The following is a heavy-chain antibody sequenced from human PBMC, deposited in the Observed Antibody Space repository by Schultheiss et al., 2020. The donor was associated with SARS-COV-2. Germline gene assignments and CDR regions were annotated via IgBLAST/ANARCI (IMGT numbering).Heavy chain of an antibody. CDR2: IYTSGST. CDR3: ARGAHRGYCSSTSCYEFDY. CDR1: GGSISSYY. V-gene: IGHV4-4*07. J-gene: IGHJ4*02. D-gene: IGHD2-2*01. Sequence: SETLSLTCTVSGGSISSYYWSWIRQPAGKGLEWIGRIYTSGSTNYNPSLKSRVTMSVDTSKNQFSLKLSSVTAADTAVYYCARGAHRGYCSSTSCYEFDYWGQGTLVTVAS.